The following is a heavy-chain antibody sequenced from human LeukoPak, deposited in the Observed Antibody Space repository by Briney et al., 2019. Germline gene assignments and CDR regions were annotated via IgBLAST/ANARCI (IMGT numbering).Heavy chain of an antibody. J-gene: IGHJ3*02. CDR3: ARVYDPLGYYDSSGYYRDAFDI. CDR1: GYTFTGYY. D-gene: IGHD3-22*01. CDR2: INPNSGGT. Sequence: GASVKVSCKASGYTFTGYYMHWVRQAPGQGLEWMGWINPNSGGTNYAQKFQGRVTMTRDTSISTAYMELSRLRSDDTAVYYCARVYDPLGYYDSSGYYRDAFDIWGQGTMVTVSS. V-gene: IGHV1-2*02.